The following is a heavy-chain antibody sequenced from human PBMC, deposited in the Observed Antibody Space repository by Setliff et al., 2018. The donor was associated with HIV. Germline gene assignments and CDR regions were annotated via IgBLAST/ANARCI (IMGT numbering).Heavy chain of an antibody. D-gene: IGHD3-22*01. CDR2: INPSGGST. Sequence: ASVKVSCKASGHTFTTYYMHWVRQAPGQGLEWIGIINPSGGSTSYAQKFQGRVTMTRDTSTSTVYMELSSLRSEDTAVYYCATTKGLSSGYDYWGQGTLVTVSS. J-gene: IGHJ4*02. CDR1: GHTFTTYY. CDR3: ATTKGLSSGYDY. V-gene: IGHV1-46*01.